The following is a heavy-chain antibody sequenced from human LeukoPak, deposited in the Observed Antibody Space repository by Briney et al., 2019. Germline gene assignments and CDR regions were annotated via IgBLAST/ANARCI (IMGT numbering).Heavy chain of an antibody. CDR1: GGSISSSSYY. D-gene: IGHD3-10*01. CDR2: IYYSGST. V-gene: IGHV4-39*01. CDR3: ARLTAPDGSGSYYYYYYMDV. Sequence: SETLSLTCTVSGGSISSSSYYWGWIRQPPGKGLEWIGSIYYSGSTYYNPSLKSRVTISVDTSKNQFSLKLSSVTAADTAVYYCARLTAPDGSGSYYYYYYMDVWGKGTTVTVSS. J-gene: IGHJ6*03.